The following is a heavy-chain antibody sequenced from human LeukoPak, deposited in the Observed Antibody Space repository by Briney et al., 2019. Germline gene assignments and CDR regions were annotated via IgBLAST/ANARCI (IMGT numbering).Heavy chain of an antibody. Sequence: SETLSLTCTVSGGSIVSYYWSWIRQPPGKGLEWIANIYYSGSTNYNPSLKSRVTISVDTSKNQFSLKLSSVTAADTAVYYCARAPGYYDSSGYYYEGWFDPWGQGTLVTVSS. CDR3: ARAPGYYDSSGYYYEGWFDP. CDR2: IYYSGST. J-gene: IGHJ5*02. D-gene: IGHD3-22*01. CDR1: GGSIVSYY. V-gene: IGHV4-59*12.